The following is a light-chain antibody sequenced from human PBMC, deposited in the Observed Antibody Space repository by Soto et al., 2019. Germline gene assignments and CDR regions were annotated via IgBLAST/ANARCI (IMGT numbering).Light chain of an antibody. J-gene: IGLJ1*01. CDR3: NSYTSTSPPYV. CDR1: NSDIGRYNF. V-gene: IGLV2-14*01. CDR2: DVS. Sequence: QSVLTQPASVSGSAGQSISISCTGTNSDIGRYNFVSWYQQRPGQAPQLLIFDVSNRPSGISDRFSGSKSGTTASLTISGLQAEDEADYYCNSYTSTSPPYVFGTGNKVTVL.